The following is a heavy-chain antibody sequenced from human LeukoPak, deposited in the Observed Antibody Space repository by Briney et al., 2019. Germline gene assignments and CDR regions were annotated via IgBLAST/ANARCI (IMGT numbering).Heavy chain of an antibody. J-gene: IGHJ4*02. CDR3: ARDWTTVTPGGAGVIDN. CDR1: GYTFTSYG. D-gene: IGHD4-17*01. Sequence: GSVKLSRKASGYTFTSYGIDWVRQAPGQGLEWLGWISAYNGDTTYSQKVQGRVTMTTDTSTTTAYMELRSLKLDDTAVYYCARDWTTVTPGGAGVIDNWGQGTVVCVSS. V-gene: IGHV1-18*01. CDR2: ISAYNGDT.